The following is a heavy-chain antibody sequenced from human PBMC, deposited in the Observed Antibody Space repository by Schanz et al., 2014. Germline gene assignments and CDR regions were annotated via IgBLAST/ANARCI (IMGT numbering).Heavy chain of an antibody. CDR3: ARDFDDRRGYGSGYCLGDCMDV. D-gene: IGHD3-10*01. CDR1: GFSFSSYS. J-gene: IGHJ6*02. CDR2: IDGKSTTV. V-gene: IGHV3-48*04. Sequence: EADLVESGGGLIQRGESLRLSCSASGFSFSSYSMNWVRQAPGKGLEWLSYIDGKSTTVYYADSVKGRFTISRDNAKNSLYLQMNSLRAEGTAVYYCARDFDDRRGYGSGYCLGDCMDVWGQGTTXTVSS.